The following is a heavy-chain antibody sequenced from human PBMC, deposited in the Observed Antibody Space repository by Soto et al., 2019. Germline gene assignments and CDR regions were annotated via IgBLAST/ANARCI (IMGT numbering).Heavy chain of an antibody. CDR3: ARDFVKGRGQALFYFGMDV. V-gene: IGHV4-31*03. Sequence: SETLSLTCTVSGDSISSGGSYWTWIRQHPGKGLEWIGYISYSGTTYYNPSLKSRLTISVDTSKNQFSLNLSSVTAADTAVFYCARDFVKGRGQALFYFGMDVWGQGTTVTVSS. J-gene: IGHJ6*02. CDR1: GDSISSGGSY. CDR2: ISYSGTT. D-gene: IGHD3-10*01.